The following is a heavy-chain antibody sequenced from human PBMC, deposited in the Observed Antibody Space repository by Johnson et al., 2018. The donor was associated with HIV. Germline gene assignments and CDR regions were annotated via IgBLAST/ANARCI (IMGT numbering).Heavy chain of an antibody. Sequence: QVLLVESGGGVVQPGRSLRLSCVASGFTFSSYGMHWVRQAPGKGLEWVAVISYDGSNKYYADSVKGRFTISRDNSKNTLSLQMNSLKTEDTAVYYCTTAKWLLGAFDIWGQGTMVTVSS. CDR1: GFTFSSYG. CDR3: TTAKWLLGAFDI. D-gene: IGHD3-22*01. CDR2: ISYDGSNK. J-gene: IGHJ3*02. V-gene: IGHV3-30*03.